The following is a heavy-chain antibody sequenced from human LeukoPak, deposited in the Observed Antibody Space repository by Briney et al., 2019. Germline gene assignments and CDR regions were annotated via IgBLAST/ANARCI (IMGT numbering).Heavy chain of an antibody. D-gene: IGHD1-26*01. CDR1: GFTFSSYS. CDR3: AKSPTREDYFDY. CDR2: ISSSSSYI. J-gene: IGHJ4*02. Sequence: GGSLRLSCAASGFTFSSYSMNWVRQAPGKGLEWVSSISSSSSYIYYADSVKGRFTISRDNAKNSLYLQMNSLRAEDTAVYYCAKSPTREDYFDYWGQGTLGTVSA. V-gene: IGHV3-21*01.